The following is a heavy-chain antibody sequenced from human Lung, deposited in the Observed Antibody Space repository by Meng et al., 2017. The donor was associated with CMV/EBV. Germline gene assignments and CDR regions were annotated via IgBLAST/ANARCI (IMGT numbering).Heavy chain of an antibody. CDR2: IRPDGSDA. Sequence: GESLKISCRNLGYSFGDYWLGWVRQMPGKGLGWMGIIRPDGSDAQYRPSVHGQVTMSVDTSDNTAYLQWANLKASDTAFYFCGRHRGYEMWGKGTLVTVSS. CDR3: GRHRGYEM. J-gene: IGHJ4*03. CDR1: GYSFGDYW. V-gene: IGHV5-51*01. D-gene: IGHD2-2*01.